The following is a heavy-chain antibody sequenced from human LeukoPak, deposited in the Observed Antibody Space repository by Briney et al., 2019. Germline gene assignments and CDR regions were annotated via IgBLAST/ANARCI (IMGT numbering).Heavy chain of an antibody. V-gene: IGHV4-59*12. CDR2: IYYSGST. CDR3: ARVHSSGYYWYYFDY. Sequence: PSETLSLTCTVSGGSISSYYWSWIRQPPGKGLEWIGYIYYSGSTNYNPSLKSRVTISVDTSKNQFSLKLSSVTAADTAVYYCARVHSSGYYWYYFDYWGQGTLVTVSS. CDR1: GGSISSYY. D-gene: IGHD3-22*01. J-gene: IGHJ4*02.